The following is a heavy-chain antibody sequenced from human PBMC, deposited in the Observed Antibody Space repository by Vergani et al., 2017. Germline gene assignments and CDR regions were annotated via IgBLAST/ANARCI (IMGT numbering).Heavy chain of an antibody. D-gene: IGHD6-19*01. Sequence: EVQLVESGGGLVQPGGSLRLSCAASGFTFSSYEMNWVRQAPGKGLEWVSYISSSGSTIYYADSVKGRFTISRDNDKNSLYLRMNSLRADDTAVYYCAGXDAVGNGAYYYYYGMDVWGQGTTVTVSS. CDR1: GFTFSSYE. CDR2: ISSSGSTI. V-gene: IGHV3-48*03. J-gene: IGHJ6*02. CDR3: AGXDAVGNGAYYYYYGMDV.